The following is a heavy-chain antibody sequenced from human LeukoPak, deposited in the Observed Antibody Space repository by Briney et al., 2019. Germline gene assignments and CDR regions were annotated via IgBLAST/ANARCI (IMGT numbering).Heavy chain of an antibody. CDR2: ISYDGSNK. V-gene: IGHV3-30*04. J-gene: IGHJ4*02. CDR3: ARGVRTGGGHYFDY. D-gene: IGHD7-27*01. CDR1: GFTFSSYA. Sequence: GGSLRLSCAASGFTFSSYAMHWVRQAPGKGLEWVAVISYDGSNKYYADSVKGRFTISRDNSKNTLYLQMNSLRAEDTAVYYCARGVRTGGGHYFDYWGQGTLVTVSS.